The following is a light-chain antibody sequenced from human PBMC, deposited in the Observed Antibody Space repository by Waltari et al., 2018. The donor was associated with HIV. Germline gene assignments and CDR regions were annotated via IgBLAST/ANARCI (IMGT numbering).Light chain of an antibody. CDR3: LLYYGGAQRYV. J-gene: IGLJ1*01. CDR2: STS. V-gene: IGLV7-43*01. Sequence: QPVVTQEPSLTVSPGGTVTLTCASSTAAVTSGTYPTWFQQKPGQAPRGLICSTSNKNSWTPARFSGSLLGGKAALTLSGVQPEDEAEYYCLLYYGGAQRYVFGTGTKVTVL. CDR1: TAAVTSGTY.